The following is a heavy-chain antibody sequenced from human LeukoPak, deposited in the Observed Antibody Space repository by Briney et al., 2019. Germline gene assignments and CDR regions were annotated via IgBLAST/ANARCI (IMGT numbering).Heavy chain of an antibody. Sequence: GSSVKVSCKSCGYTFTSYDINWVRQAPGQGLEGLGWVSPYRGNTGYAPKFLGRVTMTRNTNINTAYLVMSRLNSDDTAVYYCAREKGFWSPDHFHYCYYMDLWGEGTTVIVSS. J-gene: IGHJ6*03. D-gene: IGHD3-3*01. CDR3: AREKGFWSPDHFHYCYYMDL. CDR1: GYTFTSYD. CDR2: VSPYRGNT. V-gene: IGHV1-8*01.